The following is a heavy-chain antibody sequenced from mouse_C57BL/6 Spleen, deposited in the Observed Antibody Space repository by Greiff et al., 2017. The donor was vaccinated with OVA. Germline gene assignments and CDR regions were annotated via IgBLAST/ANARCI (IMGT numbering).Heavy chain of an antibody. J-gene: IGHJ2*01. V-gene: IGHV1-15*01. CDR3: TSNVYYFDY. CDR1: GYTFTDYE. CDR2: IDPETGGT. Sequence: VQLQQSGAELVRPGASVTLSCKASGYTFTDYEMHWVKQTPVHGLEWIGAIDPETGGTAYNQKFKGKAILTADKSSSTAYMELRSLTSEDSAVYYCTSNVYYFDYWGQGTTLTVSS.